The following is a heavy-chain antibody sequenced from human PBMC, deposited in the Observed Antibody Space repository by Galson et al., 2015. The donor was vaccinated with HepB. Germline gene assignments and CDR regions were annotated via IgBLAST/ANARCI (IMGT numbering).Heavy chain of an antibody. J-gene: IGHJ4*02. V-gene: IGHV3-48*02. D-gene: IGHD3-10*01. CDR1: GFTFSSYS. CDR3: ARDPRLWFGERPPYYFDY. Sequence: SLRLSCAASGFTFSSYSMNWVRQAPGKGLEWVSYISSSSSTIYYADSVKGRFTISRDNAKNLLYLQMNSLRDEDTAVYYCARDPRLWFGERPPYYFDYWGQGTLVTVSS. CDR2: ISSSSSTI.